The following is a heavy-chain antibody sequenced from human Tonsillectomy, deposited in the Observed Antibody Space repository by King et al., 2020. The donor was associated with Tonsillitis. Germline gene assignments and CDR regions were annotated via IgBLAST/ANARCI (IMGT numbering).Heavy chain of an antibody. CDR3: ARRDGALDYYYYGMDV. CDR2: ISFDGSNK. CDR1: GFTFSSYA. J-gene: IGHJ6*02. V-gene: IGHV3-30-3*01. D-gene: IGHD4-17*01. Sequence: VQLVESGGGVVQPGRSLRLSCAASGFTFSSYAMEWVRQAPGKGLEWVAVISFDGSNKYYDDSVKGRFTISRDNSKNTLYLQMSSRRAGDTAVYYCARRDGALDYYYYGMDVWGQGTTVTVSS.